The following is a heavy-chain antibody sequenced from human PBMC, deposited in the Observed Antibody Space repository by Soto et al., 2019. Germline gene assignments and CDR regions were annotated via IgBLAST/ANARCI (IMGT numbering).Heavy chain of an antibody. CDR2: INPNGGST. D-gene: IGHD3-3*01. CDR3: AGSSAGVFGLIIYGSNWLAP. CDR1: ADTSTRYY. V-gene: IGHV1-46*01. Sequence: ASVKVSCKASADTSTRYYIHWVRQAPGHGLEWMGIINPNGGSTRFAQTFQARITMTRDTSTSTVYMELRSQRSDDTAIYYCAGSSAGVFGLIIYGSNWLAPWGQGSLVTVSS. J-gene: IGHJ5*02.